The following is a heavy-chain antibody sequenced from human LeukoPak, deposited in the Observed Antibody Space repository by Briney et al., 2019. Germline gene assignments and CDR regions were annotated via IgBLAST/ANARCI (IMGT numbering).Heavy chain of an antibody. V-gene: IGHV3-11*01. CDR2: ISGSGRTI. J-gene: IGHJ5*02. CDR3: ARDGTAAWGRFDP. CDR1: GFTFSNNY. Sequence: GGSLTLSCAATGFTFSNNYMNWIRQAPGKGLEWVSYISGSGRTIYHAASVKGRFTISRDNAKNSLYLQMNSLRAEDTAVYCARDGTAAWGRFDPWGQGTLVTVSS. D-gene: IGHD3-16*01.